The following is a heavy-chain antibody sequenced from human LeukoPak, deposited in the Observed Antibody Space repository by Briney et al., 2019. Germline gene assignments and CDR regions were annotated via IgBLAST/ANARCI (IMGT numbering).Heavy chain of an antibody. CDR2: IYYSGST. V-gene: IGHV4-31*03. CDR3: ARDHNGLFDY. Sequence: SETLSLTCTVSGGSISSGGYYWSWIRQHPGKGLEWIGYIYYSGSTYYNPSLKSRVTISVDTSKNQFSLKLSSVTAADTAVYYCARDHNGLFDYWDQGTLVTVSS. J-gene: IGHJ4*02. CDR1: GGSISSGGYY. D-gene: IGHD1-14*01.